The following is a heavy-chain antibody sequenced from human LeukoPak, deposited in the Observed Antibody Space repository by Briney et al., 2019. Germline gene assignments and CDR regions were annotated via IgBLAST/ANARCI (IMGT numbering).Heavy chain of an antibody. J-gene: IGHJ4*02. CDR1: GYTFTTSP. CDR3: AREWQVDY. CDR2: IDTKTGTP. V-gene: IGHV7-4-1*02. Sequence: GASVKVSCKASGYTFTTSPINWVRQAPGQGLEWMGYIDTKTGTPTYAQGFTGRFVFSLETSVSTAYLQISSLKTEDTAIYYCAREWQVDYWGQGALVTVSS. D-gene: IGHD5-12*01.